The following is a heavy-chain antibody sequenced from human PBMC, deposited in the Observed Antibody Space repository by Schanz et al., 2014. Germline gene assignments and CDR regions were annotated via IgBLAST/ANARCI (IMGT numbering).Heavy chain of an antibody. D-gene: IGHD2-15*01. CDR3: ARGGGPEDVFDI. J-gene: IGHJ3*02. CDR1: GGTFSIDT. V-gene: IGHV1-69*02. Sequence: QVHLVQSGAEVKKPGSSVKVSCKASGGTFSIDTFSWVRQAPGQGLEWMGRIVPIAGITNYAQRFQGRVTITADKSSDTAYMELSSLRSDDTAVYYCARGGGPEDVFDIWGQGTILTVSS. CDR2: IVPIAGIT.